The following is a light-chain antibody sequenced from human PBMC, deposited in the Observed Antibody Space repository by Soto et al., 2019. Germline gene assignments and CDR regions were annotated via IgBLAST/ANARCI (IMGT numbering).Light chain of an antibody. Sequence: DIQMTQSPSTLSASVGDRVTITCRASQSISSWLAWYQQKPGKAPKLLIYDASSLESGVPSRFSGSGSGTEFTLTISSLQPDDFATYYCQQYNSYSVTFGGGPKVEIK. J-gene: IGKJ4*01. V-gene: IGKV1-5*01. CDR3: QQYNSYSVT. CDR1: QSISSW. CDR2: DAS.